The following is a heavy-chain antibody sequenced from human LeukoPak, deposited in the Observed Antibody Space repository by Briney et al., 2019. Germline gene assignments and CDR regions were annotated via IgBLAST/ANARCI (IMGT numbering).Heavy chain of an antibody. J-gene: IGHJ4*02. CDR3: ATGGAYSSSWKPDY. CDR2: IYYSGST. CDR1: GGSISSSSYY. D-gene: IGHD6-13*01. V-gene: IGHV4-39*07. Sequence: PSETLSLTCTVSGGSISSSSYYWGWIRQPPGKGLEWIGSIYYSGSTYYNPSLKSRVTISVDTSKNQFSLKLSSVTAADTAVYYCATGGAYSSSWKPDYWGQGTLVTVSS.